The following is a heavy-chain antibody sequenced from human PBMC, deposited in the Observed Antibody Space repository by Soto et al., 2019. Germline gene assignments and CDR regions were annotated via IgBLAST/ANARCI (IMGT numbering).Heavy chain of an antibody. J-gene: IGHJ6*02. CDR2: LLSGGAT. Sequence: PGGSLRLSCAASDLSVSAAYMAWVRQAPEKGLEWVSVLLSGGATYYADSVKGRFTISRDISENTVYLQMRSLRVEDTAVYYCARWPLLLVSTANYGMDVWGHGTTVTVS. CDR1: DLSVSAAY. D-gene: IGHD2-8*02. CDR3: ARWPLLLVSTANYGMDV. V-gene: IGHV3-53*01.